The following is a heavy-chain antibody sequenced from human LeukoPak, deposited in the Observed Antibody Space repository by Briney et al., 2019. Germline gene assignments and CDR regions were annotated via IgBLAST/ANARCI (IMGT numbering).Heavy chain of an antibody. CDR1: GFTFSSYG. CDR3: ARDRFCSTTSCYPGFFDY. D-gene: IGHD2-2*01. CDR2: IWYDGSNT. Sequence: GSLRLSCAASGFTFSSYGMHWVRQAPGKGLEWVAVIWYDGSNTYYADSVKGRFTISRDNSKNTLYVQMNSLRVEDTAVYCCARDRFCSTTSCYPGFFDYWGQGTLDTVSS. V-gene: IGHV3-33*01. J-gene: IGHJ4*02.